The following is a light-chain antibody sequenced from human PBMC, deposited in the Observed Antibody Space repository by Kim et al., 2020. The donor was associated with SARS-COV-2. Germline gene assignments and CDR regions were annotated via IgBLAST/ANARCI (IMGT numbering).Light chain of an antibody. J-gene: IGKJ2*03. CDR3: MQGTHWPLS. CDR1: QGLVSSDGNTY. CDR2: RVS. Sequence: QPASISCRSSQGLVSSDGNTYLNWFHQRPGQSPRRLIYRVSIRDSGVPDRVSGSGSGTDFTLKISRVEAEDVGFYYCMQGTHWPLSFGQGTKLEI. V-gene: IGKV2-30*01.